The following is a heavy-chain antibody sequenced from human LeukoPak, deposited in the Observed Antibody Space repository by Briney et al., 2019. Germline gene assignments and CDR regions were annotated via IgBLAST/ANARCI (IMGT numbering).Heavy chain of an antibody. CDR3: AREYSNINYYYYYMDV. D-gene: IGHD6-13*01. Sequence: PSETLSLTCTVSGGSISSYYWSWIRQPAGKGLEWIGRIYTSGSTNYNPSLKSRVTMSVDTSKNQFSLKLSSVTAADTAVYYCAREYSNINYYYYYMDVWGKGTTVTVSS. CDR1: GGSISSYY. V-gene: IGHV4-4*07. CDR2: IYTSGST. J-gene: IGHJ6*03.